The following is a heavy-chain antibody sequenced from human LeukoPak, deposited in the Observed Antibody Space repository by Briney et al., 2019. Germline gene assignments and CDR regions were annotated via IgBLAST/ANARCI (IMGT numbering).Heavy chain of an antibody. CDR1: GFNLNNYA. CDR3: AKSACSGGSCYSGIQWFDP. CDR2: ISAGGDGA. J-gene: IGHJ5*02. V-gene: IGHV3-23*01. D-gene: IGHD2-15*01. Sequence: GGSLRLSCVTSGFNLNNYAMSWVRQAPGKGLEWVSAISAGGDGAYYADSVKGRFTISRDNINNTVSLQMNSLRAEDTAVYYCAKSACSGGSCYSGIQWFDPWGQGTLVTVSS.